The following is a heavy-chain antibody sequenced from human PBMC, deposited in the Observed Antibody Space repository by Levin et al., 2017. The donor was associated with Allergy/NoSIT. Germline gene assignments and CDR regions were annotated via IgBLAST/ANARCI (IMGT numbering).Heavy chain of an antibody. D-gene: IGHD2-2*01. CDR3: AKFKREYCSPTSCPNWFDP. V-gene: IGHV3-23*01. CDR2: ISASGGTT. J-gene: IGHJ5*02. CDR1: GFTFSSYA. Sequence: PGGSLRLSCAASGFTFSSYAMSWVRQAPGKGLEWISAISASGGTTYYADSVKGRFTISRDNSKNTLFLQMDSLRAEDTAFYYCAKFKREYCSPTSCPNWFDPWGQGTLVTVSS.